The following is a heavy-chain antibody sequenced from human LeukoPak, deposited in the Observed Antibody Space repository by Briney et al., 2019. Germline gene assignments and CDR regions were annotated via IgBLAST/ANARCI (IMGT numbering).Heavy chain of an antibody. V-gene: IGHV4-59*13. CDR2: IYYCGST. D-gene: IGHD3-10*01. Sequence: SQTLSLTCTVSGGSISSYYWRWIRHPPAKGREWVGYIYYCGSTNYNPYLTSQGPISVDTSKNQFSLKLSSVTAADTAVYYCARVVMVQGVKDYYYYMDVWGKGTPVTVSS. J-gene: IGHJ6*03. CDR1: GGSISSYY. CDR3: ARVVMVQGVKDYYYYMDV.